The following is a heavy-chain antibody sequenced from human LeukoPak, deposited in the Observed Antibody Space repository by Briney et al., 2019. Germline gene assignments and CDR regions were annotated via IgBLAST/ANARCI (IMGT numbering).Heavy chain of an antibody. CDR2: IYPGDSDT. V-gene: IGHV5-51*01. J-gene: IGHJ6*02. CDR3: ARTAVAGFYYYYGMDV. Sequence: GESLKISCKGSGYSFTSYWIGWVRQMPGKGLEWMGIIYPGDSDTRYSPSFQGQVTISADKSISTAYLQWSSLKASDTAMYYCARTAVAGFYYYYGMDVWGQGTTVTVSS. CDR1: GYSFTSYW. D-gene: IGHD6-19*01.